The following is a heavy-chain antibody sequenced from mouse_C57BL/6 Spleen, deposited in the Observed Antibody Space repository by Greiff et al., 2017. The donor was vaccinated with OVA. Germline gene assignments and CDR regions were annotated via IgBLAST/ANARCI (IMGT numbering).Heavy chain of an antibody. V-gene: IGHV1-69*01. CDR2: IDPSDSYT. CDR1: GYTFTSYW. D-gene: IGHD2-3*01. J-gene: IGHJ2*01. Sequence: VKLQQPGAELVMPGASVKLSCKASGYTFTSYWMHWVKQRPGQGLEWIGEIDPSDSYTNYNQKFKGKSTLTVDKSSSTAYMQRSSLTSEDSAVYYCARFDGYYFDYWGQGTTLTVSS. CDR3: ARFDGYYFDY.